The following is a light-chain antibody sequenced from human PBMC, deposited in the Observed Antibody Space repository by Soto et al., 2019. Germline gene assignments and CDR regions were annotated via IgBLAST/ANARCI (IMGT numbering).Light chain of an antibody. Sequence: SVSSSYVAWYQQKPGLAPRHLIYGASTRATGIPDRISGSGSGTDFSLTISRMEPEDFAVYYCQQYGKSPQITFGQGTRLEIK. CDR3: QQYGKSPQIT. V-gene: IGKV3-20*01. CDR1: SVSSSY. J-gene: IGKJ5*01. CDR2: GAS.